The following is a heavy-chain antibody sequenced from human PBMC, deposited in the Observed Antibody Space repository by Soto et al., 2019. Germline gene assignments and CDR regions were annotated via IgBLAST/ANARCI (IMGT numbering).Heavy chain of an antibody. Sequence: QVHLVQSGAEVKKPGASVKISCEASGYTFTRYTLHWVRQAPGQRLEWMGWINTDNGNTGYSQKFQVRVTVVWDTSARIVYMELSSLMSGDTAVYYCARDFDQGSFDYWGQGTLVTVSS. D-gene: IGHD2-2*01. V-gene: IGHV1-3*04. CDR2: INTDNGNT. CDR3: ARDFDQGSFDY. J-gene: IGHJ4*02. CDR1: GYTFTRYT.